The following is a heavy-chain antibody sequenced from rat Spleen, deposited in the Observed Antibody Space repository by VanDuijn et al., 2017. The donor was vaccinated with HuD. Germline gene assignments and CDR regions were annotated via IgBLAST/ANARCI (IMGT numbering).Heavy chain of an antibody. CDR3: ARHRYKRTVAAVDY. CDR1: GFTFTNYD. Sequence: EVQLVESGGGLVQPGRSMKLSCAASGFTFTNYDMAWVRQAPTKGLDWVASISYDGYNTYYQDSVKGRFTVSRDNARSTLYLQMDSLRSEDSATYYCARHRYKRTVAAVDYWGQGVMVTVSS. J-gene: IGHJ2*01. D-gene: IGHD1-8*01. CDR2: ISYDGYNT. V-gene: IGHV5-25*01.